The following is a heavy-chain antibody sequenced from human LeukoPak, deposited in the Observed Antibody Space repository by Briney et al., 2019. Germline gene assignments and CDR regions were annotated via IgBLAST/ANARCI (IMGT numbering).Heavy chain of an antibody. Sequence: SETLSLTCTVSGGSINSGSYSWTWIRQPAGKGLEWIGRIHISGSTDYTPSLKSRVTISVDSSKNQFSLKLSSVTAADTAVYYCARADRSGYFGNVVAFDIWGQGTMVTVSS. D-gene: IGHD3-22*01. CDR2: IHISGST. J-gene: IGHJ3*02. CDR1: GGSINSGSYS. V-gene: IGHV4-61*02. CDR3: ARADRSGYFGNVVAFDI.